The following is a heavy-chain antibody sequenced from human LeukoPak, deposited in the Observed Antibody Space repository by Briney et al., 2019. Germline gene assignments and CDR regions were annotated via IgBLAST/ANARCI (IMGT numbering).Heavy chain of an antibody. D-gene: IGHD3-22*01. J-gene: IGHJ4*02. Sequence: GGSLRLSCAASGFTFSSYATSWVRQAPGKGLEWVSAISGSGGSTYYADSVKGRFTISRDNSKNTLYLQMNSLRAEDTAVYYCAKDTAIGDYYDSSGIDYWGQGTLVTVSS. CDR2: ISGSGGST. V-gene: IGHV3-23*01. CDR3: AKDTAIGDYYDSSGIDY. CDR1: GFTFSSYA.